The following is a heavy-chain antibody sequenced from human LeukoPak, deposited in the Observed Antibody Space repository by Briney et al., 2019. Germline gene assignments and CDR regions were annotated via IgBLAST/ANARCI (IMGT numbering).Heavy chain of an antibody. V-gene: IGHV3-30*02. D-gene: IGHD6-13*01. CDR3: AAEGRIAAEVAFDI. J-gene: IGHJ3*02. CDR1: GFTFSSYW. Sequence: GGSLRLSCAASGFTFSSYWMHWVRQAPGKGLERVAFIQYDGSNKKYADAVKGRFTISRDNSKNTLYLQMNSLRAEDTAVYYCAAEGRIAAEVAFDIWGQGTMVTVSS. CDR2: IQYDGSNK.